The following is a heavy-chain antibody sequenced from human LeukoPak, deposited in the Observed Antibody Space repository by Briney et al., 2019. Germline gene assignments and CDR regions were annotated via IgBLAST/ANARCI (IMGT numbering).Heavy chain of an antibody. V-gene: IGHV4-59*08. CDR2: IYYSGST. CDR1: GGSISSYY. J-gene: IGHJ5*02. CDR3: ARRDLGATYYYHSGFDP. D-gene: IGHD3-22*01. Sequence: SETLSLTCTVSGGSISSYYWSWIRQPPGKGLEWIGYIYYSGSTNYNPSLKSRVTISVDTSKNQFSLKLSSVTAADTAVYYCARRDLGATYYYHSGFDPWGQGTLVTVFS.